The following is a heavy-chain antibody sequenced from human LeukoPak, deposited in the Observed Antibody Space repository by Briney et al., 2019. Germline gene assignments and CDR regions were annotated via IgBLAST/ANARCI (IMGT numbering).Heavy chain of an antibody. J-gene: IGHJ4*02. Sequence: GALRLSCAASGFTFSSYAMHWVRQAPGKGLEWVAVISYDGSNKYYADSVKGRFTISRDNSKNTLYLQMNSLRAEDTAVYYCARGRPGYFDYWGQGTLVTVSS. CDR1: GFTFSSYA. CDR2: ISYDGSNK. CDR3: ARGRPGYFDY. V-gene: IGHV3-30-3*01. D-gene: IGHD6-6*01.